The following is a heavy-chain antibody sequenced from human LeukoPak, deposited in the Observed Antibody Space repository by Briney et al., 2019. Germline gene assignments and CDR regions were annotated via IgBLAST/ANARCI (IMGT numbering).Heavy chain of an antibody. V-gene: IGHV3-30*02. D-gene: IGHD3-22*01. J-gene: IGHJ5*02. Sequence: GGSLRLSCAASGFTFSSYGMHWVRQAPGKGLEWVAFIRYDGSNKYYADSVKGRFTISRDSSKNTLYLQMNSLSAEDTAVYYCGKGPGEGAGSSGYYYVHNWFDPWGQGTLVTVSS. CDR1: GFTFSSYG. CDR2: IRYDGSNK. CDR3: GKGPGEGAGSSGYYYVHNWFDP.